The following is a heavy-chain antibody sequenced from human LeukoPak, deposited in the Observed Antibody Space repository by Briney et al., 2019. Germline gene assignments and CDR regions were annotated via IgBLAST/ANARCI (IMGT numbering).Heavy chain of an antibody. V-gene: IGHV4-39*02. CDR1: GGSIRSGSHY. D-gene: IGHD3-22*01. J-gene: IGHJ4*02. CDR3: AKRDNSGGNLVDL. CDR2: IYYSGST. Sequence: SETLSLTCTVSGGSIRSGSHYWAWIRQPPGKGLEWIGSIYYSGSTYYNPSLENRVTISIDTSKNHFSLKLSSLSAADTSVYYCAKRDNSGGNLVDLWGQGTLVTVS.